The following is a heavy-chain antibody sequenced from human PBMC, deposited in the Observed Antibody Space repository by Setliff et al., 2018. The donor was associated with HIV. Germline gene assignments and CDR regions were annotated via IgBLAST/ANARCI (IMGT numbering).Heavy chain of an antibody. CDR3: ARGFSRWYGAFDM. Sequence: ASVKFSCKASGYNFNSFGINWVRQAPGQGLEWMGWISTYNGRTDYVQKLQDRVTMTTDTYPSTAYMDLRSLISDDTAVYYSARGFSRWYGAFDMWGQGTVVTVSS. V-gene: IGHV1-18*01. CDR1: GYNFNSFG. J-gene: IGHJ3*02. CDR2: ISTYNGRT. D-gene: IGHD6-13*01.